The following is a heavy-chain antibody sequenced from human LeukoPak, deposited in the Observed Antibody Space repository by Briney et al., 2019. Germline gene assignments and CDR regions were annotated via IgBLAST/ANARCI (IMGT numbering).Heavy chain of an antibody. D-gene: IGHD3-16*01. CDR3: ARDNDRKDDS. V-gene: IGHV3-7*01. J-gene: IGHJ5*02. CDR1: GFTFSNYW. CDR2: MNQDGSGK. Sequence: GGSLRLSCAASGFTFSNYWITWVRQAPGKGLEWVANMNQDGSGKYYMDSVKGRFAISRDNAKNSLYLQMNNLRVEDTAVYYFARDNDRKDDSWGQGTLVTVSS.